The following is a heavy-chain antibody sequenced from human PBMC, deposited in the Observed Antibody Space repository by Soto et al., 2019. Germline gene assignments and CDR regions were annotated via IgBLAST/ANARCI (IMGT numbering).Heavy chain of an antibody. CDR1: GGSFSGYY. Sequence: SETLSLTCAVYGGSFSGYYWSWIRQPPGKGLEWIGEINHSGSTNYNPSLKSRVTISVDTSKNQFSLKLSSVTAADTAVYYCASGSYYEKYLDYWGQGTLVTVSS. J-gene: IGHJ4*02. D-gene: IGHD1-26*01. CDR2: INHSGST. CDR3: ASGSYYEKYLDY. V-gene: IGHV4-34*01.